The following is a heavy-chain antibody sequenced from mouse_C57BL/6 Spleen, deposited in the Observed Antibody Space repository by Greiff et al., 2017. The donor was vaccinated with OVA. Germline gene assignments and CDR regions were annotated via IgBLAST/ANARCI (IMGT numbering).Heavy chain of an antibody. CDR2: ISSGSSTV. V-gene: IGHV5-17*01. CDR3: AKAYGNYLYYAMDY. D-gene: IGHD2-1*01. CDR1: GFTFSDYG. Sequence: EVQGVESGGGLVQPGGSLKLSCAASGFTFSDYGMHWVRQAPEKGLEWVAYISSGSSTVYYADTVKGRFTISRDNAKNTLFLQMTRLRSEDTAMYYCAKAYGNYLYYAMDYWGQGTSVTVSS. J-gene: IGHJ4*01.